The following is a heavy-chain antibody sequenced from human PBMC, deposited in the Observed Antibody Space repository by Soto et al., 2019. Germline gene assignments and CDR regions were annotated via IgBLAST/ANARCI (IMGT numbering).Heavy chain of an antibody. J-gene: IGHJ3*02. CDR1: GFTFSSYG. V-gene: IGHV3-33*01. Sequence: GWSLRLSCAASGFTFSSYGMHWVRQAPGKGLEWGAFIWYDGSNKYYADSVKGRFTISRDNSKNTLYLQMNSLRAEDTAVYYCARAPILGYCSSTSCYTGAFDIWGQGTMVTVSS. D-gene: IGHD2-2*02. CDR2: IWYDGSNK. CDR3: ARAPILGYCSSTSCYTGAFDI.